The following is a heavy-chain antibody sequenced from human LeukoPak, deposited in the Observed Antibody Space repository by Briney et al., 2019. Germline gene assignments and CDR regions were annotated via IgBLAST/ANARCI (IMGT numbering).Heavy chain of an antibody. Sequence: SVTVSRTASGFTFTSSAVQWVRPARRQRLAWIGWIGVGSGKTNYAQKFQERVTITGDMSTSTAHMELSSLRSEDTAVYYCAASGYYYGSSGYHGNWGQGTLVTVSS. D-gene: IGHD3-22*01. CDR3: AASGYYYGSSGYHGN. CDR2: IGVGSGKT. V-gene: IGHV1-58*01. J-gene: IGHJ4*02. CDR1: GFTFTSSA.